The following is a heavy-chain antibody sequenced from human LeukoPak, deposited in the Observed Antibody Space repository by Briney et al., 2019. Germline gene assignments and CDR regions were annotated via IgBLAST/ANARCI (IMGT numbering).Heavy chain of an antibody. V-gene: IGHV3-30*04. Sequence: GGSLRLSCAASRFTFSSYAMHWVRQAPGKGLEWVAVISYDGSNKYYADSVKGRFTITRDNSKNTLYLQMNSLRAEDTAVYYCARDGYNDNDAFDIWGQGTMVTVSS. CDR1: RFTFSSYA. J-gene: IGHJ3*02. CDR3: ARDGYNDNDAFDI. CDR2: ISYDGSNK. D-gene: IGHD5-24*01.